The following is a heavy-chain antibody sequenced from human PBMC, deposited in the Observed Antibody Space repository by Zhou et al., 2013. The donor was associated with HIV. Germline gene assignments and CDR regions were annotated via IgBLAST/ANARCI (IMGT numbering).Heavy chain of an antibody. CDR1: GYTFIRYG. Sequence: QVQLVQSGGEVMKPGASVKVSCKASGYTFIRYGISWVRQAPGQGLEWMGWISAYNGNTNYAKKFQDRITMTTDTSTSTAYMELRSLRSDDTAVYYCARDPPYSGNYYGRDSFDVWGQGTNGHRLF. D-gene: IGHD5-12*01. J-gene: IGHJ3*01. CDR3: ARDPPYSGNYYGRDSFDV. V-gene: IGHV1-18*01. CDR2: ISAYNGNT.